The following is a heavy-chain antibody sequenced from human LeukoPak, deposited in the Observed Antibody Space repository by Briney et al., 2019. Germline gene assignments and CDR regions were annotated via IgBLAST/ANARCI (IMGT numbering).Heavy chain of an antibody. D-gene: IGHD5-24*01. J-gene: IGHJ6*03. V-gene: IGHV3-30*02. CDR3: AKDGPDYKHGYNFWDYYYYMDV. CDR1: GFTFSSYG. CDR2: IRYDGSNK. Sequence: GGSLRLSCAASGFTFSSYGMHWVRRAPGKGLEWVAFIRYDGSNKYYADSVKGRFTISRDNSKNTLYLQMNSLRAEDTAVYYCAKDGPDYKHGYNFWDYYYYMDVWGKGTTVTVSS.